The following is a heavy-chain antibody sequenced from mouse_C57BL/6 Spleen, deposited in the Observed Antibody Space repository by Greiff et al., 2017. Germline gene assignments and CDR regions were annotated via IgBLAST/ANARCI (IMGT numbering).Heavy chain of an antibody. D-gene: IGHD1-1*01. J-gene: IGHJ1*03. CDR2: IDPSDSET. CDR1: GYTFTSSW. CDR3: AREFISTVVENWYFDV. Sequence: QVQLQQPVAELVRPGSSVKLSCKASGYTFTSSWMHWVKQRPIQGLEWIGNIDPSDSETHSNQKFKDKATLTVDKSSSTAYMQLSSLTSEDSAVLEGAREFISTVVENWYFDVWGKGTTVTVSS. V-gene: IGHV1-52*01.